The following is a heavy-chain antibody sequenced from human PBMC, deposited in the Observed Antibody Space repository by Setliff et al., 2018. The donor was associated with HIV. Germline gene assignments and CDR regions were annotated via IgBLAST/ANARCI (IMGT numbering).Heavy chain of an antibody. Sequence: SETLSLTCTVSGGSISSSSYYWGLIRQPPGKGLEWIGSVYYSGTTYYNPSLKSRFTISRDNTKNSLYLQLNSLRAEDTAVYYCARVFSPTGTLSPGFDYWGQGTLVTVSS. D-gene: IGHD1-1*01. J-gene: IGHJ4*02. CDR3: ARVFSPTGTLSPGFDY. CDR2: VYYSGTT. V-gene: IGHV4-39*02. CDR1: GGSISSSSYY.